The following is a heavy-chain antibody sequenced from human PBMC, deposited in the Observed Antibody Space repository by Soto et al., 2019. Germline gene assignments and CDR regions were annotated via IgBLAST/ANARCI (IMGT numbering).Heavy chain of an antibody. Sequence: PGGSLILSCAASVFSFRNYAMSWVRQAPGKGLEWISTLTGSSSNTYYADSVKGRFAISRDNSRNTLYLQMHSLTAEDTAVYYCANGRATYGLLTHDYWGQGTLVTVSS. J-gene: IGHJ4*02. CDR3: ANGRATYGLLTHDY. CDR1: VFSFRNYA. V-gene: IGHV3-23*01. CDR2: LTGSSSNT. D-gene: IGHD3-9*01.